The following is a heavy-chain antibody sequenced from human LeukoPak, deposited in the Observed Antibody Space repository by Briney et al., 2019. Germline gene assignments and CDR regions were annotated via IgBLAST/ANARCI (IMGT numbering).Heavy chain of an antibody. D-gene: IGHD3-22*01. CDR2: IYYSGST. Sequence: SETLSLPCTVTGGSISRYYWSWIRHPPGKGLEWIGYIYYSGSTNYNPSLKSRVTISVDTPKNQFSLKLSSVTAADTAVYYCAREGIYYYDSSGYPGAFDIWGQGTMVTVSS. CDR1: GGSISRYY. CDR3: AREGIYYYDSSGYPGAFDI. V-gene: IGHV4-59*01. J-gene: IGHJ3*02.